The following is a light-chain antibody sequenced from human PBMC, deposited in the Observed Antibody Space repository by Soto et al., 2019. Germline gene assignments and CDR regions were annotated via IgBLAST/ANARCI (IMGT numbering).Light chain of an antibody. CDR1: QNVANY. CDR3: HQRQSWPRT. CDR2: ESS. V-gene: IGKV3-11*01. J-gene: IGKJ1*01. Sequence: EIVLTQSPATLSLSPGERATLSCRASQNVANYLDWYQQKPGQAPRLLIYESSNRATGIAARFSGSGSGTDFTLTINSLAPEDFAIYYCHQRQSWPRTFGQGTKVDIK.